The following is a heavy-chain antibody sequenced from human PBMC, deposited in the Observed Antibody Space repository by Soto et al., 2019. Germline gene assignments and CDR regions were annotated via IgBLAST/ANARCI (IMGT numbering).Heavy chain of an antibody. CDR1: GGSISSYY. CDR2: FYFSGST. Sequence: SETLSLTCTVSGGSISSYYWNWIRQPPGKGLEWIGYFYFSGSTNYNPSLKSRVTISVDTSKNQFSLKLSSVTAADTAVYYCARDNIQPPDYGRWFDPSGQGTLVTVSS. CDR3: ARDNIQPPDYGRWFDP. V-gene: IGHV4-59*01. J-gene: IGHJ5*02. D-gene: IGHD4-17*01.